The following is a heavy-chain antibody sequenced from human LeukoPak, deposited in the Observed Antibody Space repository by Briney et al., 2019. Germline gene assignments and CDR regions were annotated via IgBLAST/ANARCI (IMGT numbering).Heavy chain of an antibody. V-gene: IGHV4-30-4*08. CDR2: IYYSGST. J-gene: IGHJ3*02. CDR1: GGSISSGDYY. CDR3: ARPKIAVAVDDAFDI. Sequence: SQTLSLTCTVSGGSISSGDYYWSWIRQPPGKGLEWIGYIYYSGSTYYNPSLKSRVTISVDTSKNQFSLKLSSVTAADTAVYYCARPKIAVAVDDAFDIWGQGTMVTVSS. D-gene: IGHD6-19*01.